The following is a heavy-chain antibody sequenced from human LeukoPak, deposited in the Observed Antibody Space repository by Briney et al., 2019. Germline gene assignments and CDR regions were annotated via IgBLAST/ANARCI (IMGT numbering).Heavy chain of an antibody. J-gene: IGHJ4*02. CDR1: GFTVSSNY. Sequence: PGGSLRLSCAASGFTVSSNYMSWVRQAPGKGLEWVSVIYSGGSTYYADSVKGRFTISRDNSKNTLYLQMNSLRAEDTAVYYCARGGDLNFGEFHVWGQGTLVTVSS. D-gene: IGHD3-10*01. CDR2: IYSGGST. CDR3: ARGGDLNFGEFHV. V-gene: IGHV3-66*02.